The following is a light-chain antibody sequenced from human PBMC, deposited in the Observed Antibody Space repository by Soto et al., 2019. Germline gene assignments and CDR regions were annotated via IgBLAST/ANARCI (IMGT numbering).Light chain of an antibody. Sequence: QSALTQPASVSGSPGQSITISCTGTSSDVGDYNYVSWYQQHPGKAPKLMIYDVSNRPLGVSDRFSGSESGNTASLTISGLQAEDEADYYCSSYTSSSLVVFGGGTQLTVL. J-gene: IGLJ2*01. CDR3: SSYTSSSLVV. CDR2: DVS. CDR1: SSDVGDYNY. V-gene: IGLV2-14*03.